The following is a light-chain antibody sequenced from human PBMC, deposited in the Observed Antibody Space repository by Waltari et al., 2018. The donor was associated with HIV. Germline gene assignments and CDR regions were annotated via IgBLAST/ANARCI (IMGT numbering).Light chain of an antibody. V-gene: IGLV1-51*01. CDR1: SSTFGNDF. CDR3: GTWDASLSVGV. CDR2: DNN. J-gene: IGLJ3*02. Sequence: QSVLTQPPSVSAAPGQKVTISCSVSSTFGNDFVSWYQHLPGSAPKLLIYDNNKRPSVISDRFSGSKSGTSATLGITGLQTGDEADYYCGTWDASLSVGVFGGGTKLTVL.